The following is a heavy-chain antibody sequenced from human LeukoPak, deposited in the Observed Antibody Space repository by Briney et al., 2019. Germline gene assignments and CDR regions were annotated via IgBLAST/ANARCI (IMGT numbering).Heavy chain of an antibody. CDR1: GFTFSDYY. V-gene: IGHV3-7*01. CDR3: ARDHNYYDSSGYYESGAFDI. J-gene: IGHJ3*02. CDR2: IKQDGSEK. Sequence: GGSLRLSCAASGFTFSDYYMSWIRQAPGKGLEWVANIKQDGSEKYYVDSVKGRFTISRDNAKNSLYLQMNSLRAEDTAVYYCARDHNYYDSSGYYESGAFDIWGQGTMVTVSS. D-gene: IGHD3-22*01.